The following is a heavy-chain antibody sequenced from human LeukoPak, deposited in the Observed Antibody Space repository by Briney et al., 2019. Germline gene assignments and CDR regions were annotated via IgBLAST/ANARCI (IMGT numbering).Heavy chain of an antibody. CDR3: ARGVGYADYPFDY. V-gene: IGHV3-66*01. D-gene: IGHD4-17*01. J-gene: IGHJ4*02. CDR2: IYAGGTT. CDR1: GFTVSSNY. Sequence: GGSLRLSCAASGFTVSSNYMSWVRQAPGKGLEWVLVIYAGGTTYYADSVKGRFTISRDISKNTLYLQMNNLRAEDTAVYYCARGVGYADYPFDYWGQGTLVTVSA.